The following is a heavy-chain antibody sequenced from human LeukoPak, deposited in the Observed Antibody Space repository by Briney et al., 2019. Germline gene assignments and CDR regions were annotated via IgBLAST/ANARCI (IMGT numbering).Heavy chain of an antibody. CDR3: AKAGSSSSTLDF. CDR2: IRNDESNK. CDR1: GFTFSSYG. Sequence: GGSLRLSCAASGFTFSSYGMHWVRQAPGKGLEWVTFIRNDESNKYYADSVKDRFTISRDNSKNALYVQMNSLRAEDTALYYCAKAGSSSSTLDFWGQGTLVTVSS. V-gene: IGHV3-30*02. D-gene: IGHD2-2*01. J-gene: IGHJ4*02.